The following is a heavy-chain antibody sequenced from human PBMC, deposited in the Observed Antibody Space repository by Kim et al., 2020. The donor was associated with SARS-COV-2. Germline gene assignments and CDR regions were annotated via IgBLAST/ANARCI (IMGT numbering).Heavy chain of an antibody. CDR3: ARGGYSGYDNDYVWGSYRSVWFDP. D-gene: IGHD3-16*02. Sequence: SETLSLTCAVYGGSFSGYYWSWIRQPPGKGLEWIGEINHSGSTNYNPSLKSRVTISVDTSKNQFSLKLSSVTAADTAVYYCARGGYSGYDNDYVWGSYRSVWFDPWGQGTLVTVSS. J-gene: IGHJ5*02. CDR2: INHSGST. V-gene: IGHV4-34*01. CDR1: GGSFSGYY.